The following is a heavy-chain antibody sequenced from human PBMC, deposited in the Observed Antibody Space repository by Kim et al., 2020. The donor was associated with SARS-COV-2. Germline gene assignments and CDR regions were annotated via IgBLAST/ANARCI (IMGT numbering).Heavy chain of an antibody. V-gene: IGHV3-21*01. Sequence: GGSLRLSCAASGFTFSSYSMNWVRQAPGKGLEWVSSISSSSSYIYYADSVKGRFTISRDNAKNSLYLQMNSLRAEDTAVYYCARDVGQWLVLGSFDYWGQGTLVTVSS. CDR1: GFTFSSYS. D-gene: IGHD6-19*01. CDR3: ARDVGQWLVLGSFDY. J-gene: IGHJ4*02. CDR2: ISSSSSYI.